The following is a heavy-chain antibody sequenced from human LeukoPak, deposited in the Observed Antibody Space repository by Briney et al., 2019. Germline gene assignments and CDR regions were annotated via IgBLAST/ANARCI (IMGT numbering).Heavy chain of an antibody. CDR3: ARELTAGATIDY. CDR1: GVTVSGNY. V-gene: IGHV3-66*02. CDR2: IFGGGST. Sequence: GGSLRLSCAASGVTVSGNYMSWLRQAPGKGLEWVSVIFGGGSTYYADSVKGRFTISRDNSKNTVYLQMTSLRPDDTTIYYCARELTAGATIDYWGPGTLVIVSS. D-gene: IGHD1-26*01. J-gene: IGHJ4*02.